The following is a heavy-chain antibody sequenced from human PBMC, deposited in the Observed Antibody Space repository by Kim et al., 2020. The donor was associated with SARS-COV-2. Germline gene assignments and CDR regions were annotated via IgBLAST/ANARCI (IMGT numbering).Heavy chain of an antibody. CDR3: ARLENYYYYILDV. D-gene: IGHD1-1*01. J-gene: IGHJ6*02. Sequence: NSSPSFQGHVTISADTSISTAYLQYNSLKASDTAIYYCARLENYYYYILDVWGQGTTVTVSS. V-gene: IGHV5-10-1*01.